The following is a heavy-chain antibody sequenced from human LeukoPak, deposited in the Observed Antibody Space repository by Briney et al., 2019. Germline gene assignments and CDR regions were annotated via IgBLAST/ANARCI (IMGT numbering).Heavy chain of an antibody. CDR3: ARDADGPGSLIDY. Sequence: GGSLLLSCAASGFTFSSYWMQWVRQAPGKGLEWVSRGSSDGSTTTYAASVKGRFTISRDNGKNTLYLQMNSLRAEDTAVYYCARDADGPGSLIDYWGQGTLVTVSS. J-gene: IGHJ4*02. D-gene: IGHD2-8*01. V-gene: IGHV3-74*01. CDR1: GFTFSSYW. CDR2: GSSDGSTT.